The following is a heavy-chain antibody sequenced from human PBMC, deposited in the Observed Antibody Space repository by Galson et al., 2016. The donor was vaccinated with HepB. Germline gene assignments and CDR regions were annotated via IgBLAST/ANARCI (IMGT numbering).Heavy chain of an antibody. J-gene: IGHJ3*01. V-gene: IGHV1-18*04. D-gene: IGHD6-6*01. CDR1: GYTFTSYA. CDR3: ARDTRPHGFDF. Sequence: SVKVSCKASGYTFTSYAFGWVRQAPGQGLEWMGWISAYNHNTNYAQKFQGRVTLTTDTSTSTAYMELRSLRSDDTAMYYCARDTRPHGFDFWGQGTMVTVAS. CDR2: ISAYNHNT.